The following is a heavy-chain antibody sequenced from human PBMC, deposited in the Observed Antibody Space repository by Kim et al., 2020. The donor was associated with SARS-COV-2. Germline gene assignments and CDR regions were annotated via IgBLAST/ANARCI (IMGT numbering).Heavy chain of an antibody. V-gene: IGHV4-61*01. J-gene: IGHJ5*02. CDR1: GGSVTSDRHF. Sequence: SETLSLTCTLSGGSVTSDRHFWTWIRQTPNKGLEWIGYIYSSGSTNYNPSLRSRVTMSVDTTSNRFSLILTSVTAADTAVYYCASGLSQLMVVPWGQGT. CDR2: IYSSGST. CDR3: ASGLSQLMVVP. D-gene: IGHD2-15*01.